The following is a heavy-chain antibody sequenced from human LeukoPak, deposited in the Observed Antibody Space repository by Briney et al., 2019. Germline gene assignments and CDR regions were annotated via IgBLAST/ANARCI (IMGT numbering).Heavy chain of an antibody. CDR2: INTNTGNP. V-gene: IGHV7-4-1*02. Sequence: ASVKVSCKASGYTFTSYAMNWVRQAPGQGLEWMGWINTNTGNPTYAQGFTGRFVFSLDTSVSTAYLQISSLKAEDTAVYYCAREGRPLWSGYYGGYYFDYWGQGTLVTVSS. D-gene: IGHD3-3*01. J-gene: IGHJ4*02. CDR1: GYTFTSYA. CDR3: AREGRPLWSGYYGGYYFDY.